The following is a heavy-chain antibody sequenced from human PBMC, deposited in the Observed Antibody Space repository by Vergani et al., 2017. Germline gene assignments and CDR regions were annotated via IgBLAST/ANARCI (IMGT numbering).Heavy chain of an antibody. CDR1: GFSFSSYW. D-gene: IGHD5-12*01. V-gene: IGHV3-74*01. CDR3: VRARCSGPCFMSNWFDS. Sequence: EVQLVESGGGLIHPGGSLRLSCEGSGFSFSSYWMHWVRQRPEKGLVWVSRIKSDGSITNYADSVKGRFTISRDNAKNTLYLEMNSLRGDDTAIYYCVRARCSGPCFMSNWFDSWGQGTLVTVSS. CDR2: IKSDGSIT. J-gene: IGHJ5*01.